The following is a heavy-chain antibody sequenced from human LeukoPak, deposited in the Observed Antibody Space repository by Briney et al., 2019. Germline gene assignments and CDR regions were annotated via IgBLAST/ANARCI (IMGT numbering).Heavy chain of an antibody. Sequence: GASVKVSCKASGYTFTSYAMHWVRQAPGQRLEWMGWINAGNGNTKYSQKFQGRVTITRDTSASTAYMELSSLRSEDTAVYYCARDRVTHLEWGDDDAFDIWGQGTMVTVSS. V-gene: IGHV1-3*01. CDR3: ARDRVTHLEWGDDDAFDI. CDR1: GYTFTSYA. CDR2: INAGNGNT. J-gene: IGHJ3*02. D-gene: IGHD3-3*01.